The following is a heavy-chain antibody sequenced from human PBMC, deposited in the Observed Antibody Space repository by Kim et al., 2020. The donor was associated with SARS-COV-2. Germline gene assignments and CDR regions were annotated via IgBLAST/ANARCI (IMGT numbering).Heavy chain of an antibody. CDR3: AREGLFVGYYYGMDV. Sequence: AQKLQGRVTMTTDTSTSTAYMELRSLRSDDTAVYYCAREGLFVGYYYGMDVWGQGTTVTVSS. D-gene: IGHD3-10*02. V-gene: IGHV1-18*01. J-gene: IGHJ6*02.